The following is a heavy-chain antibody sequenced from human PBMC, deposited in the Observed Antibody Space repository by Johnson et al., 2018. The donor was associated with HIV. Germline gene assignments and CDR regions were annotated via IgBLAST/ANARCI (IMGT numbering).Heavy chain of an antibody. J-gene: IGHJ3*02. V-gene: IGHV3-7*01. CDR1: GFTFSSYA. D-gene: IGHD3-22*01. Sequence: VQLVEPGGCVVRPGGSLRLSCAASGFTFSSYAMSWVRQAPGKGLEWVANIKQDGSEKYYVDSVKGRFTISRDNAKNSLYLQMNNVRAEDTAVYFCAKETRDSRSAFDIWGQGTMVTVSS. CDR2: IKQDGSEK. CDR3: AKETRDSRSAFDI.